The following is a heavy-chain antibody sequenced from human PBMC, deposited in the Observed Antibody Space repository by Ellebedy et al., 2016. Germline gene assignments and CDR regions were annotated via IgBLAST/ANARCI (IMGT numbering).Heavy chain of an antibody. CDR1: GFTFRNFF. D-gene: IGHD4-17*01. CDR3: YYGHYSGY. CDR2: ISGDGYII. V-gene: IGHV3-23*01. Sequence: GGSLRLSXVASGFTFRNFFMSWVRQAPGGGLEWISTISGDGYIIFSADSVKGRFTISRDNSRYTLYLQMDSLRAADTAVYYCYYGHYSGYWGQGTLVTVSS. J-gene: IGHJ4*02.